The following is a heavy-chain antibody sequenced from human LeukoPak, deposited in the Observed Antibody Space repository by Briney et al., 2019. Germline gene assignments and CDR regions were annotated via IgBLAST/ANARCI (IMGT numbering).Heavy chain of an antibody. CDR3: ARETIAGLDY. J-gene: IGHJ4*02. CDR2: IYYSGST. D-gene: IGHD6-13*01. V-gene: IGHV4-61*01. CDR1: GDSVTSNFCY. Sequence: SETLSLTCTVSGDSVTSNFCYWGWIRQPPGKGLEWIGYIYYSGSTNYNPSLKSRVTISVDTSKNQFSLKLSSVTAADTAVYYCARETIAGLDYWGQGTLVTVSS.